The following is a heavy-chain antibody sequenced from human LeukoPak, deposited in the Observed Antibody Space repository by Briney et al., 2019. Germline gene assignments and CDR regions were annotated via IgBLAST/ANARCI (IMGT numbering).Heavy chain of an antibody. V-gene: IGHV4-39*01. CDR1: GGSISSSSYY. CDR2: IYYSGST. Sequence: SETLSLTCTVSGGSISSSSYYWGWIRQPPGKGLEWIGSIYYSGSTYYNPSLKSRVTISVDTSKNQSSLKLSSVTAADTAVYYCARHYYYGSGSLETFDPWGQGTLVTVSS. CDR3: ARHYYYGSGSLETFDP. D-gene: IGHD3-10*01. J-gene: IGHJ5*02.